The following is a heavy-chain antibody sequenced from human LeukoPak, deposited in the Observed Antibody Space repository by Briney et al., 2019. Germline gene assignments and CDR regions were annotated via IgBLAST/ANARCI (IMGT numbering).Heavy chain of an antibody. J-gene: IGHJ3*02. CDR3: ARERETLRRYNWNYGAFDI. CDR2: ISGSGGST. D-gene: IGHD1-7*01. V-gene: IGHV3-23*01. Sequence: HTGGSLRLSCAASGFTFSSYAMSWVRQAPGKGLEWVSAISGSGGSTYYADSVKGRFTTSRENSKNTLYLQMNSLRAEDTAVYYCARERETLRRYNWNYGAFDIWGQGTMVTVSS. CDR1: GFTFSSYA.